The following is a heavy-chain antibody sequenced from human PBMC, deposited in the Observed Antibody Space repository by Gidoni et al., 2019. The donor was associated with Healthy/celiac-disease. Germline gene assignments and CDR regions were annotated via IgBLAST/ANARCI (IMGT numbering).Heavy chain of an antibody. CDR1: GGSISSYY. CDR3: ARHEGVVPAAYYYYYGMDV. CDR2: IYYSGST. Sequence: QVQLQESGPGLVKPSEPLPLTCTVSGGSISSYYWSWIRQPPGKGLEWIGYIYYSGSTNYNPSLKSRVTISVDTSNNQFSLKLSSVTAADTAVYYCARHEGVVPAAYYYYYGMDVWGQGTTVTVSS. J-gene: IGHJ6*02. D-gene: IGHD2-2*01. V-gene: IGHV4-59*08.